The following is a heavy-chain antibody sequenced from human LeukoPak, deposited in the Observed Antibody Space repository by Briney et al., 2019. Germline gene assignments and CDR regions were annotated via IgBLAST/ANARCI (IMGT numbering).Heavy chain of an antibody. J-gene: IGHJ5*02. V-gene: IGHV4-4*02. CDR2: IYHGGST. CDR1: GGSISSSNW. CDR3: ARGQARLAWFDP. D-gene: IGHD6-19*01. Sequence: PSETLSLTCAVSGGSISSSNWWSWVRQPPGKGLEWIGEIYHGGSTKYNPSLKSRVTISVDKSKNQFSLRLRSVTAADTAVYYCARGQARLAWFDPWGQGTLVTVSS.